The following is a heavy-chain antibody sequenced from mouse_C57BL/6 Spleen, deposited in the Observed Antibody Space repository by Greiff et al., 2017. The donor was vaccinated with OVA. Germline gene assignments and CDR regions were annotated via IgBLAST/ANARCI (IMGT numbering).Heavy chain of an antibody. D-gene: IGHD2-3*01. Sequence: QVQLQQSGAELVKPGASVKLSCKASGYTFTSYWMHWVKQRPGQGLEWIGMIHPNSGSTNYNEKFKSKATLTVDKSSSTAYMQLSSLTSEDSAVYYCARIDGYYGGFAYWGQGTLVTVSA. CDR3: ARIDGYYGGFAY. CDR1: GYTFTSYW. V-gene: IGHV1-64*01. CDR2: IHPNSGST. J-gene: IGHJ3*01.